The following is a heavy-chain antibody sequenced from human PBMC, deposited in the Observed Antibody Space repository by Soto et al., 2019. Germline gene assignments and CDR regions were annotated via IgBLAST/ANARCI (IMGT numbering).Heavy chain of an antibody. CDR2: INHSGST. D-gene: IGHD3-10*01. J-gene: IGHJ5*02. CDR1: GGSFSGYY. Sequence: PSETLSLTCAVYGGSFSGYYWSWIRQPPGRGLEWIGEINHSGSTNYNPSLKSRVTISVDTSKNQFSLKLSSVTAADTAVYYCARARGYYGSASWFDPWGQGTLVTVSS. CDR3: ARARGYYGSASWFDP. V-gene: IGHV4-34*01.